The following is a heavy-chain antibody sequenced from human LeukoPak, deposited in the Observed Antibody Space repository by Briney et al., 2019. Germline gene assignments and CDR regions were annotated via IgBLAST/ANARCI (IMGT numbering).Heavy chain of an antibody. J-gene: IGHJ4*02. D-gene: IGHD7-27*01. CDR1: GFTFSSYT. CDR2: TTTSDGNT. CDR3: AKDGGLWVSAHWGDS. Sequence: GGSLRLSCAASGFTFSSYTMSWVRQAPGKGLEWVSTTTTSDGNTYYADSVKGRFTVSRDNSKNTLFLQMNSLRAEDTAVYYCAKDGGLWVSAHWGDSWGRGTLVTVSS. V-gene: IGHV3-23*01.